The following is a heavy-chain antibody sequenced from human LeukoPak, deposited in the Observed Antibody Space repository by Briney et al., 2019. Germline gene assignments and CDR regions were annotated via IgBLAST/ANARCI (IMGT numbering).Heavy chain of an antibody. D-gene: IGHD4-17*01. Sequence: GESLKISCKGSGYSFTSYGIGWVRQMPGKGLGGMGIIYPGDSDTRYSPSFQGQVTISADKSISTAYLQWSSLKASDTAMYYCARSSTVTADYWGQGTLVTVSS. CDR3: ARSSTVTADY. J-gene: IGHJ4*02. CDR1: GYSFTSYG. V-gene: IGHV5-51*01. CDR2: IYPGDSDT.